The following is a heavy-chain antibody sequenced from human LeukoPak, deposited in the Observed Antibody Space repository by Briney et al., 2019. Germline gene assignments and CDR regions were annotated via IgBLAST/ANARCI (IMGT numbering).Heavy chain of an antibody. CDR2: IAYDGSKT. CDR3: EREWFGESN. Sequence: TGGSLRLSCAPSGFIFSSSNMHWVRQPPGRGLEWLALIAYDGSKTYYTESVKGRFTISRDNFKNMLFLQMDSLSAEDTAMYYCEREWFGESNWGQGTPVIVSS. D-gene: IGHD3-10*01. CDR1: GFIFSSSN. V-gene: IGHV3-30*04. J-gene: IGHJ4*02.